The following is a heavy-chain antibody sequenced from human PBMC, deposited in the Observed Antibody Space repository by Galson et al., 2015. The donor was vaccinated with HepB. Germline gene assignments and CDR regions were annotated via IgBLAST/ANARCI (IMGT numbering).Heavy chain of an antibody. V-gene: IGHV1-18*04. CDR1: GYTFTSYV. CDR2: IRGYNGHT. Sequence: SVKVSCKASGYTFTSYVISWVRQAPGQGLEWLGRIRGYNGHTNYVQNLHNKVTMTTDTSTSTAYLELRRLKSDDTAIYYCARGGTGSDYWGQGTLVTVSS. CDR3: ARGGTGSDY. J-gene: IGHJ4*02. D-gene: IGHD6-19*01.